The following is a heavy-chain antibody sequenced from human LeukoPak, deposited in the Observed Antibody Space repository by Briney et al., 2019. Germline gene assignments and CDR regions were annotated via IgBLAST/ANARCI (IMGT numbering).Heavy chain of an antibody. J-gene: IGHJ4*02. D-gene: IGHD3-3*01. CDR1: GYIFTTYY. Sequence: SVKVSCKASGYIFTTYYINWVRHAPGQGFEWMGIINPSVGSTSYAQKFQGRVTMTRDTSTSTVYMELSSLRSDDTAVYYCVRGGYDFSSGYYPSRWGQGTLVTVSS. CDR3: VRGGYDFSSGYYPSR. V-gene: IGHV1-46*01. CDR2: INPSVGST.